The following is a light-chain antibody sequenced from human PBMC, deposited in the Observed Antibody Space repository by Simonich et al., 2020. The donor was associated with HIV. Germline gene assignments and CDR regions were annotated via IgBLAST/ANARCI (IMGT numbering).Light chain of an antibody. Sequence: DIVMTQSPDSLAVSLGERATINCKSRQSVLYSSNNKNYLVWYQQKPGQPPKLLIYWASTRESGVPDRFSGSGSGTNFTLTISSLQAEDVALYYCQQYYTAPRTFGQGTKVEIK. V-gene: IGKV4-1*01. CDR3: QQYYTAPRT. J-gene: IGKJ1*01. CDR2: WAS. CDR1: QSVLYSSNNKNY.